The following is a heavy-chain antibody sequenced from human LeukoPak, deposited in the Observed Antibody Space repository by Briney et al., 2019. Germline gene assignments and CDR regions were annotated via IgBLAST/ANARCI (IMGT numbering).Heavy chain of an antibody. V-gene: IGHV4-4*07. Sequence: SETLSLTCTVSGGSISSYYWSWIRQPAGKGLEWIGRIYTSGGTNYNPSLKSRVTMSVDTSKNQFSLKLSSVTAADTAVYYCARGLAGYSGGDDAFDIWGQGTMVTASS. D-gene: IGHD6-19*01. CDR1: GGSISSYY. J-gene: IGHJ3*02. CDR3: ARGLAGYSGGDDAFDI. CDR2: IYTSGGT.